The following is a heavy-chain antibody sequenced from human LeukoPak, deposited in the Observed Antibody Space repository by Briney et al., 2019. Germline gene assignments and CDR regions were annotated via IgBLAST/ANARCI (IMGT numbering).Heavy chain of an antibody. J-gene: IGHJ4*02. D-gene: IGHD1-26*01. CDR2: MYYTGSS. Sequence: SETLSLTCTVSGGSVSSHYWSWLRQSPGKGLEWFGYMYYTGSSKYSPSLKSRVTISVDTAKNHFSLKLTSVTAADTAVYYCASGGGSYDFDSWGPGTLVTVSS. CDR3: ASGGGSYDFDS. CDR1: GGSVSSHY. V-gene: IGHV4-59*02.